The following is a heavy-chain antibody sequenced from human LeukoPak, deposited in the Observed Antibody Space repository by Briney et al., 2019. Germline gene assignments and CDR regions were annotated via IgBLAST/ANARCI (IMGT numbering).Heavy chain of an antibody. CDR1: GYTFTSYG. Sequence: ASVKVSCKASGYTFTSYGISWVRQAPGQGLEWMGWISAYNGNTNYAQKLQGRVTMTTDTSTSTAYMELRSLRSDDTAVYYRARMKRDGYNCDYWGQGTLVTVSS. CDR3: ARMKRDGYNCDY. CDR2: ISAYNGNT. D-gene: IGHD5-24*01. J-gene: IGHJ4*02. V-gene: IGHV1-18*01.